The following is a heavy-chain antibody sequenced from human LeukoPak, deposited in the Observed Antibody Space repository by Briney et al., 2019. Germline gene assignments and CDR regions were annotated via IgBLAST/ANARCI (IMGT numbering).Heavy chain of an antibody. CDR2: IYHSGSN. CDR1: GYSISSGFY. V-gene: IGHV4-38-2*02. D-gene: IGHD2-8*01. CDR3: ARQWPAYAIDY. J-gene: IGHJ4*01. Sequence: SETLSLTCTVSGYSISSGFYWGWIRQPPGKGLDWIGSIYHSGSNYYNPSLKSRVTISLDTSKNQFSLRLSSVTAADTAVYYCARQWPAYAIDYXXXGTLVTVSS.